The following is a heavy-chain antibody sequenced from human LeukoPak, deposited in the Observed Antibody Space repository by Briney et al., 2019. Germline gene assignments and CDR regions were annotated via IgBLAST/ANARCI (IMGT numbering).Heavy chain of an antibody. J-gene: IGHJ6*02. CDR3: ARDPYSSSWSYGMDV. V-gene: IGHV3-7*05. CDR2: IKQDGSET. Sequence: GGSLRLSCTASGFTFSNYWMSWVRQTPEKGLEWVANIKQDGSETVYVDSVKGRFTISRDNAQTSLYLQMSSLRAEDTAVYYCARDPYSSSWSYGMDVWGQGTTVTVSS. D-gene: IGHD6-13*01. CDR1: GFTFSNYW.